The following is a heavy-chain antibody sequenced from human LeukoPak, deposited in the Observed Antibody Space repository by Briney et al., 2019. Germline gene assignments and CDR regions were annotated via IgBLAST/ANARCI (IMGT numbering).Heavy chain of an antibody. J-gene: IGHJ5*02. CDR1: GGSISSYY. CDR2: IYYSGST. Sequence: SETLSLTCTVSGGSISSYYWSWIRQPPGKGLEWIGYIYYSGSTNYNPSLKCRVTISVDTSKNQFSLKLSSVTAADTAVYYCARTYYDFWSGYCWFDPWGQGTLVTVSS. V-gene: IGHV4-59*01. D-gene: IGHD3-3*01. CDR3: ARTYYDFWSGYCWFDP.